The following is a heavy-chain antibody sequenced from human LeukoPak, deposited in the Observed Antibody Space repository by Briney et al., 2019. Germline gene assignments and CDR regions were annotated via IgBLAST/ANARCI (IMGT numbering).Heavy chain of an antibody. D-gene: IGHD2-15*01. V-gene: IGHV4-30-2*01. Sequence: SETLSLTCTVSGGSISSYSWSWIRRPPGKGLEWIGYIYHSGSTYYNPSLKSRVTISVDRSKNQFSLKLSSVTAADTAVYYCARVGCSGGSCYLDYWGQGTLVTVSS. CDR3: ARVGCSGGSCYLDY. CDR2: IYHSGST. CDR1: GGSISSYS. J-gene: IGHJ4*02.